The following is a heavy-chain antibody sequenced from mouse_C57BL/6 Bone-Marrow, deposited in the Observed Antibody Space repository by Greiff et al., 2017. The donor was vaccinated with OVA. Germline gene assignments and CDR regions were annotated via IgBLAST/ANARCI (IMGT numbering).Heavy chain of an antibody. J-gene: IGHJ1*03. CDR1: GYAFSSSW. CDR2: IYPGDGDT. V-gene: IGHV1-82*01. CDR3: ARWGYFDV. Sequence: QVQLKESGPELVKPGASVKISCKASGYAFSSSWMNWVKQRPGKGLEWIGRIYPGDGDTNYNGKFKGKATLTADKSSSTAYMQLSSLTSEDSAVYFCARWGYFDVWGTGTTVTVSS.